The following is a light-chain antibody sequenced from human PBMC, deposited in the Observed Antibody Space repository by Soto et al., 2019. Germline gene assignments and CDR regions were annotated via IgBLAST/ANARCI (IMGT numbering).Light chain of an antibody. Sequence: DIVMTQSPDSLAVYLGERATINCKSSQSVLYRSNSKNYLAWYQQKAGHPPKVLIYWASTRESGVPDRFSGSGSGTDFTLNIRGLQAEDVAVYYCQQYYNSPITFGQGTRLEIK. CDR3: QQYYNSPIT. CDR2: WAS. V-gene: IGKV4-1*01. J-gene: IGKJ5*01. CDR1: QSVLYRSNSKNY.